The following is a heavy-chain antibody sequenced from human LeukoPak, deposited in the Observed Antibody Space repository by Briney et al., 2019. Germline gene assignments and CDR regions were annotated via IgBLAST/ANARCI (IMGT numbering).Heavy chain of an antibody. V-gene: IGHV3-23*01. CDR1: GFSFSDYS. CDR3: AKYSGSRLASYYFDY. Sequence: GGSLRLSCAASGFSFSDYSMTWVRQAPGKGLEWVSNISGSGSSTYYADSVKGRFTISRDNSKNTLYLQMNSLRAEDTAVYYCAKYSGSRLASYYFDYWGQGTLVTVSS. J-gene: IGHJ4*02. CDR2: ISGSGSST. D-gene: IGHD1-26*01.